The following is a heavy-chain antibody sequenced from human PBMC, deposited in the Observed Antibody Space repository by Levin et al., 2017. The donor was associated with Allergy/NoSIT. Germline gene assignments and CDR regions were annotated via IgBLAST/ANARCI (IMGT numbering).Heavy chain of an antibody. D-gene: IGHD1-26*01. CDR3: APSDGGSPFDY. V-gene: IGHV3-30*03. J-gene: IGHJ4*02. CDR1: GFPFRSYG. CDR2: ISYDGSNK. Sequence: LSLTCAASGFPFRSYGMHWVRQAPGKGLEWVAVISYDGSNKYYADSVKGRFTISRDNSKNTLYLQMNSLRAEDTAVYYCAPSDGGSPFDYWGQGTLVTVSS.